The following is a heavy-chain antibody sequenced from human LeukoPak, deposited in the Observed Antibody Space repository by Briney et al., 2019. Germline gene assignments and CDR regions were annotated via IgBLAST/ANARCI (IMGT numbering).Heavy chain of an antibody. V-gene: IGHV1-3*01. CDR1: YA. CDR3: ARARRYYDSSGYYYVIDY. Sequence: YAXHWVRQAPGXRLEWMGWINAGNGNTKYSQKFQGRVTITRDTFASTAYMELSSLRSDDTAVYYCARARRYYDSSGYYYVIDYWGQGTLVTVSS. CDR2: INAGNGNT. D-gene: IGHD3-22*01. J-gene: IGHJ4*02.